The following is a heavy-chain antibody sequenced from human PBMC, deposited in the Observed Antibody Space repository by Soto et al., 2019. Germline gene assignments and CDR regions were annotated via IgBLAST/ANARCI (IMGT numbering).Heavy chain of an antibody. CDR2: ISYDGSNK. V-gene: IGHV3-30-3*01. J-gene: IGHJ4*02. CDR3: ASFPPVTTSDYCFDY. Sequence: GGSLRLSCAASGFTFSSYAMHWVRQAPGKGLEWVAVISYDGSNKYYADSVKGRFTISRDNSKNTLYLQMNSLRAEDTAVYYCASFPPVTTSDYCFDYWGQGTLVTVSS. D-gene: IGHD4-17*01. CDR1: GFTFSSYA.